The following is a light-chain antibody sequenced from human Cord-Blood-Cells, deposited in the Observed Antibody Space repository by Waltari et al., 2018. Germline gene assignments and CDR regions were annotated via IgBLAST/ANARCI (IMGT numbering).Light chain of an antibody. V-gene: IGLV1-47*01. CDR1: SSNIGSNY. Sequence: QSVLTQPPSASGTPGQRVTISCSGSSSNIGSNYVYWYQQLPGTAPKLLIYRNNQPPSGVPGRFSGSKSGPSASLAISGLRSEDEADYYCAAWDDSLSALFGGGTKLTVL. CDR2: RNN. CDR3: AAWDDSLSAL. J-gene: IGLJ3*02.